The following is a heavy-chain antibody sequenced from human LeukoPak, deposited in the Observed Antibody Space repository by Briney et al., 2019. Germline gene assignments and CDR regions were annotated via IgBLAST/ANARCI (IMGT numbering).Heavy chain of an antibody. V-gene: IGHV3-30*02. CDR2: IRYDGSYK. D-gene: IGHD6-19*01. J-gene: IGHJ4*02. CDR3: ARVQGGGYRTADS. Sequence: GGSLRLSCAASGFTFSDYGMHWVRQAPGKGLEWVALIRYDGSYKWYADSVKGRFTISRDNSKNTLFLQMNSLRDEDTAMYYCARVQGGGYRTADSWGQGTLVTVSS. CDR1: GFTFSDYG.